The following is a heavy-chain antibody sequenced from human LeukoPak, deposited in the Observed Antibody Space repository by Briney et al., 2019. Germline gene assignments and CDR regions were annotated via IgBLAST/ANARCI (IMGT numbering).Heavy chain of an antibody. CDR3: VKVSVAAPGSDH. Sequence: PGGSLRLSCAASGFIYSNYGMTWVRQAPGKGLEWVANINQDGSEKYYVDSVKGRFTISRDNAKNSLYLQMNSLRAEDTALYYCVKVSVAAPGSDHWGQGTLVTVSS. J-gene: IGHJ4*02. CDR1: GFIYSNYG. V-gene: IGHV3-7*01. D-gene: IGHD6-13*01. CDR2: INQDGSEK.